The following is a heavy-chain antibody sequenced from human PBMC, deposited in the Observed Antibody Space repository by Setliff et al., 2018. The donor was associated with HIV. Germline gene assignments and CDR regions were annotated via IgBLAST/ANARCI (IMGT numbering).Heavy chain of an antibody. D-gene: IGHD3-10*01. V-gene: IGHV3-7*03. CDR1: GFIFSNYW. CDR2: IKQDGSEK. J-gene: IGHJ4*02. Sequence: GESLKISCGASGFIFSNYWMSWVRQAPGKGLEWVANIKQDGSEKNYVNSVKGRFAISRDNAKNSLYLQLNSLRADDTALYYCARTSAGGQENDYWGQGTLVTV. CDR3: ARTSAGGQENDY.